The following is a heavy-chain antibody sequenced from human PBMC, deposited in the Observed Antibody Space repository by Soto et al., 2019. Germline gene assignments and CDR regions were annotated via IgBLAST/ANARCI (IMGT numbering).Heavy chain of an antibody. V-gene: IGHV4-61*01. CDR3: ARGWLPSPNLRFDP. Sequence: QVQLQESGPVLVKPSETLSLTCTVSGGSVSSRNYYWSWIRQPPGKGLEWIGYLYYSGSTNYNPSLKSRVTTSADASKNQFSLKLSSVTAADTAVYYCARGWLPSPNLRFDPWGQGILVTVSS. J-gene: IGHJ5*02. D-gene: IGHD3-22*01. CDR2: LYYSGST. CDR1: GGSVSSRNYY.